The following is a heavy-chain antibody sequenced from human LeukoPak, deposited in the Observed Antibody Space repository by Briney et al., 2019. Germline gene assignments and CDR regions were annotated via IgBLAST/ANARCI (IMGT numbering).Heavy chain of an antibody. CDR2: ISSSSSYI. Sequence: GGSLRLSCTASGLSFSTYSMNWVRQAPGKGLEWVSSISSSSSYIYYADSVKGRFTISRDNAKNSLYLQMNSLRAEDTAVYYCARRLAGDSFDYWGQGTLVTVSS. CDR1: GLSFSTYS. J-gene: IGHJ4*02. CDR3: ARRLAGDSFDY. V-gene: IGHV3-21*01.